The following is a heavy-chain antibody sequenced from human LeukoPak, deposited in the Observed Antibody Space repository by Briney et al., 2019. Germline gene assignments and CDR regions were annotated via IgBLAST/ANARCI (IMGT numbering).Heavy chain of an antibody. CDR2: TYYRPKWYY. V-gene: IGHV6-1*01. J-gene: IGHJ4*02. D-gene: IGHD1-26*01. CDR1: GDRVSSDSVA. CDR3: TRARGELLFDY. Sequence: SQTLSLTCAISGDRVSSDSVAWHWIRQSPSRGLEWLGRTYYRPKWYYDYAPSMESRMTINPDTFKNQFSLQLNSVTPDDTAVYYCTRARGELLFDYWGQGTLVTVSS.